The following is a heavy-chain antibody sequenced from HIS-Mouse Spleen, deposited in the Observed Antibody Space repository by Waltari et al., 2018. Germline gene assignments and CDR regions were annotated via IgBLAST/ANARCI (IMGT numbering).Heavy chain of an antibody. J-gene: IGHJ2*01. D-gene: IGHD6-13*01. V-gene: IGHV4-39*07. CDR2: IYYSGST. CDR1: GGSISSSSYY. Sequence: GPGLVKPSETLSLTCTVSGGSISSSSYYWGWIRQPPGKGLEWIGSIYYSGSTYYNPSLKSRVTISVDTSKTQFSLKLSSVTAADTAVYYCAREIPYSSSWYDWYFDLWGRGTLVTVSS. CDR3: AREIPYSSSWYDWYFDL.